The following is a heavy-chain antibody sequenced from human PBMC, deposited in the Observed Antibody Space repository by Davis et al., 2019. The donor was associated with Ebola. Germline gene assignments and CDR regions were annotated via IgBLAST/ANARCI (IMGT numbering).Heavy chain of an antibody. Sequence: AASVKVSCKASGYTFTSYAMNWVRQAPGQGLEWMGWINTNTGNPTYAQGFTGRFVFSLDTSVSTAYLQISSLKAEDTAVYYCARDARQQLALGFDPWGQGTLVTVSS. D-gene: IGHD6-13*01. J-gene: IGHJ5*02. V-gene: IGHV7-4-1*02. CDR2: INTNTGNP. CDR1: GYTFTSYA. CDR3: ARDARQQLALGFDP.